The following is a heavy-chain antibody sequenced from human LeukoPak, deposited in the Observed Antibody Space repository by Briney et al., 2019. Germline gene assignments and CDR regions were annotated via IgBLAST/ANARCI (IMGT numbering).Heavy chain of an antibody. V-gene: IGHV3-23*01. D-gene: IGHD3-22*01. J-gene: IGHJ4*02. CDR3: AKDREYNYYDSSGSGSYSDY. CDR2: ISGSGSGGST. CDR1: GFTLSNSA. Sequence: PGGSLRLSCAASGFTLSNSAMSWVRQAPGKGLEWVSNISGSGSGGSTYYADSVKGRFTISRDNSKNTLYLQMNSLRAEDTAVYYCAKDREYNYYDSSGSGSYSDYWGQGTLVTVSS.